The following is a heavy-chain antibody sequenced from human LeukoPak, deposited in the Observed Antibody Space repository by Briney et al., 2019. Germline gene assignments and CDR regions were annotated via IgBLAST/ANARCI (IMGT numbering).Heavy chain of an antibody. CDR2: IYYSGST. J-gene: IGHJ6*03. V-gene: IGHV4-39*07. D-gene: IGHD6-6*01. CDR1: GGSISSSSYY. Sequence: PSETLSLTCTVSGGSISSSSYYWGWIRQPPGKGLEWIGSIYYSGSTYYNPSLKSRVTISVDTSKNQFSLKLSSVTAADTAVYYCARGSIAARPYYYYYYMDVWGKGTTVTVSS. CDR3: ARGSIAARPYYYYYYMDV.